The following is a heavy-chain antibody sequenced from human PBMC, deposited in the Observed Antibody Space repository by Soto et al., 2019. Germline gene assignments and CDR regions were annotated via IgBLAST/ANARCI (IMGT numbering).Heavy chain of an antibody. CDR3: AKDEDFGPFDY. Sequence: SCAASGFSFSKYAIHWVRQAPGKGLEWVAVISYDGSDKYYADSVRGRFTLSRDNPKNTVYMQMDRLRPEDAAVYYCAKDEDFGPFDYWGQGTLVTVSS. J-gene: IGHJ4*02. V-gene: IGHV3-30*18. D-gene: IGHD3-16*01. CDR2: ISYDGSDK. CDR1: GFSFSKYA.